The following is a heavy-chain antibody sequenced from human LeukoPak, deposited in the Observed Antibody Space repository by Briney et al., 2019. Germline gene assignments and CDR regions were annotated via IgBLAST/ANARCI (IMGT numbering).Heavy chain of an antibody. Sequence: PSETLSLTCTVSGGSISSSSYYWGWIRQPPGKGLEWIGSIYYSGSTYYNPSLKSRVTISVDTSKNQFSLKLSSVTAGDTAVYYCARASTAQYTWFEPWGQGTLVTVSP. D-gene: IGHD2/OR15-2a*01. CDR3: ARASTAQYTWFEP. CDR2: IYYSGST. J-gene: IGHJ5*02. CDR1: GGSISSSSYY. V-gene: IGHV4-39*01.